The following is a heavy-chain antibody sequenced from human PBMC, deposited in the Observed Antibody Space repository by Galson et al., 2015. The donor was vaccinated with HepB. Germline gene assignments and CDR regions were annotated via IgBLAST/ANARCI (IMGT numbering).Heavy chain of an antibody. V-gene: IGHV3-23*01. J-gene: IGHJ4*02. D-gene: IGHD3-16*02. CDR3: ARGGDVWGTDRQEYFDY. CDR2: ISGGGHT. CDR1: GFTFGNYA. Sequence: SLRLSCAASGFTFGNYAMSWVRRAPRKGLEWVSVISGGGHTYYADSVKGRFTISRDNSKNLYLQMNSLRAEDTAVYYCARGGDVWGTDRQEYFDYWGQGTLVTVSS.